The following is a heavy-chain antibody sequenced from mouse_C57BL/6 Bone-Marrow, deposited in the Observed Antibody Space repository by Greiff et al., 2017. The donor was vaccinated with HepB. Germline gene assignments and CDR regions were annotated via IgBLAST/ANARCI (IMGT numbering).Heavy chain of an antibody. CDR3: ARNGYSNYWYFDV. D-gene: IGHD2-5*01. CDR1: GFSFTSYG. J-gene: IGHJ1*03. V-gene: IGHV2-2*01. Sequence: QVQLQQSGPGLVQPSQSLSITCTVSGFSFTSYGVHWVRQSPGKGLEWLRVIWSGGSTDYNAAFISRLSISKDNSKSQVFFKMNSLQADDTAIYYCARNGYSNYWYFDVWGTGTTVTVSS. CDR2: IWSGGST.